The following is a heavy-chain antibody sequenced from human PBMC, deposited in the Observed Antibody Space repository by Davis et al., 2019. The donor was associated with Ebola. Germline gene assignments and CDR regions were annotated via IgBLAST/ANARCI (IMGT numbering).Heavy chain of an antibody. Sequence: GESLKISCAASGFTFSNYDMSWVRHVPGKGLEWVSTFSASEGHTRYSDSVRGRFTISRDNSKNTLYLQMNSLRAEDTATYYCARYCHYTDCSYFDCWGQGTMVAVSS. CDR1: GFTFSNYD. V-gene: IGHV3-23*01. CDR3: ARYCHYTDCSYFDC. J-gene: IGHJ4*02. CDR2: FSASEGHT. D-gene: IGHD2-15*01.